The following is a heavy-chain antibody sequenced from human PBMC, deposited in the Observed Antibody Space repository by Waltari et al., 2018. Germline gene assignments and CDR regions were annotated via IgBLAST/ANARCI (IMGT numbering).Heavy chain of an antibody. CDR2: TSYRANGYS. J-gene: IGHJ4*02. Sequence: QVQLQQSGPGLVKPSQTLSLTCAISGDSVSSNSAAWNWIRQSPSRGLEWLGTTSYRANGYSDYAESVKSRITITPVTSKNKFSLQLNSVTPEDTAVYYCARESHCSGGSCYRTHFDYWGQGTLVTVSS. CDR1: GDSVSSNSAA. D-gene: IGHD2-15*01. V-gene: IGHV6-1*01. CDR3: ARESHCSGGSCYRTHFDY.